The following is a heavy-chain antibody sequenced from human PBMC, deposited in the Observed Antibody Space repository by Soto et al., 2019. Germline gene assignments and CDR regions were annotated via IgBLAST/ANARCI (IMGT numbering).Heavy chain of an antibody. V-gene: IGHV1-69*01. J-gene: IGHJ6*02. CDR1: GVSFNNNG. CDR2: VSPPFRTS. CDR3: ARVLYYGSGSYSPYGMDV. Sequence: QVQLVQSGAEVKKPGSSVKVSCKTSGVSFNNNGIGWVRQAPGHGLEWMGGVSPPFRTSNYARKSQGRISIIADASTGTVNMELSSLTSEDTAQYYCARVLYYGSGSYSPYGMDVWGQGTTVTVSS. D-gene: IGHD3-10*01.